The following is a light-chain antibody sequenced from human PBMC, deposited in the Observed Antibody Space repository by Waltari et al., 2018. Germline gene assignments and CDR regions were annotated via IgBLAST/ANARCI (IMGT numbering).Light chain of an antibody. J-gene: IGKJ1*01. CDR1: QSLEDSAGNTY. V-gene: IGKV2-30*01. CDR2: KVS. CDR3: MQGTHWPRS. Sequence: DVVMTQSPLSLPVTPGQPASIPCRSSQSLEDSAGNTYLIWLQQRPGQSPSRLIYKVSNRDSGVPDRFSGSGSGTDFTLKISRVEADDIAIYYCMQGTHWPRSFGQGTKVEIE.